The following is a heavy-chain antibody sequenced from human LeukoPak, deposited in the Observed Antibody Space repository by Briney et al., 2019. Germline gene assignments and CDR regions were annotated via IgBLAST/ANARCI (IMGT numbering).Heavy chain of an antibody. CDR2: MYYSGST. V-gene: IGHV4-39*01. J-gene: IGHJ4*02. Sequence: PSEPLSLTCTVSGGSISSSSYYWGWIRQPPGKGLEWIGCMYYSGSTYHNPSLKSRVTISVDTSKHQFSLKLSFVTAADTAVYYCARLKYSSGWYPNFDYWGQGTLVTVS. CDR1: GGSISSSSYY. CDR3: ARLKYSSGWYPNFDY. D-gene: IGHD6-19*01.